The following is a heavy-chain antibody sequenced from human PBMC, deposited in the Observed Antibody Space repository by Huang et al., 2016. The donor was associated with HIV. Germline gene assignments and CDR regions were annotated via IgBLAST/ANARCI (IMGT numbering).Heavy chain of an antibody. V-gene: IGHV3-33*08. Sequence: QVQLVESGGGVVQPGRSLRLSCAASGFTFSSYGMHWVRQAPGKGRGWVAVIWDDGSNKDYADSVKGRFTISRDNSKTTLYLQMNSLKTEDTAVYYCALKGDSSGWEYFRHWGQGTLVTVSS. CDR2: IWDDGSNK. D-gene: IGHD6-19*01. J-gene: IGHJ1*01. CDR1: GFTFSSYG. CDR3: ALKGDSSGWEYFRH.